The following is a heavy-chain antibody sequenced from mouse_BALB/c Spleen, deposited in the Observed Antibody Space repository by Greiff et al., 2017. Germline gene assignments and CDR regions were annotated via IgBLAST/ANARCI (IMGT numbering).Heavy chain of an antibody. CDR2: IDPFNGGT. CDR3: ARSGSSGYLDY. D-gene: IGHD3-1*01. J-gene: IGHJ2*01. Sequence: VQLKESGPELMKPGASVKISCKASGYSFTSYYMHWVKQSHGKSLEWIGYIDPFNGGTSYNQKFKGKATLTVDKSSSTAYMHLSSLTSEDSAVYYCARSGSSGYLDYWGQGTTRTVSS. V-gene: IGHV1S135*01. CDR1: GYSFTSYY.